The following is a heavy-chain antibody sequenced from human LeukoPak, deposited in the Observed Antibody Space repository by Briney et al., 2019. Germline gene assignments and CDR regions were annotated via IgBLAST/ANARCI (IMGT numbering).Heavy chain of an antibody. CDR1: GFTFSSYA. Sequence: GGSLRLSCAASGFTFSSYAMSWVRQAPGKGLEWVSAIDGSGGNTYYADSVRGRFTIYRDNSKNTLYLQMNSLRAEDTAVYYCAKDRHGDYVTYYMDVWGKGTTVTVSS. CDR2: IDGSGGNT. D-gene: IGHD4-17*01. J-gene: IGHJ6*03. CDR3: AKDRHGDYVTYYMDV. V-gene: IGHV3-23*01.